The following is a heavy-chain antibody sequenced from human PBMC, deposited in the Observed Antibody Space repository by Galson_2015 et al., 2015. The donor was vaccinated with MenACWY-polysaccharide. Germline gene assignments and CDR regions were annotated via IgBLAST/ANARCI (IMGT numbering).Heavy chain of an antibody. CDR3: ARNPSRLDIAAASH. J-gene: IGHJ4*02. CDR2: IRNDGRK. D-gene: IGHD6-13*01. V-gene: IGHV3-30*02. Sequence: SLRLSCAGSGFTFGGNGLHWVRQAPGKGLEWVALIRNDGRKHYPDAVKGRFTISRDSSKNTLDLQMNSLRPEDTAVYYCARNPSRLDIAAASHWGQGALVSVSS. CDR1: GFTFGGNG.